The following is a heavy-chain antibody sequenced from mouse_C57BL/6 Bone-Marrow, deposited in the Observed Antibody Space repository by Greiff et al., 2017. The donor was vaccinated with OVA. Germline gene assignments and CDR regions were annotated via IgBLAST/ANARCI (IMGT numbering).Heavy chain of an antibody. J-gene: IGHJ2*01. CDR3: ARQGGHSGFDY. CDR2: ISSGGSYT. D-gene: IGHD3-1*01. Sequence: EVNLVESGGDLVKPGGSLKLSCAASGFTFSSYGMSWVRQTPDKRLEWVATISSGGSYTYYPDSVKGRFTISRDNAKNTLYLQMSSLKSEDTAMYYCARQGGHSGFDYWGQGTTLTVSS. V-gene: IGHV5-6*01. CDR1: GFTFSSYG.